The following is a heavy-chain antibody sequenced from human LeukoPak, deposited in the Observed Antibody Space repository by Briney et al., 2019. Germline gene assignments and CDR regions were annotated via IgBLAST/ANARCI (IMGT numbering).Heavy chain of an antibody. J-gene: IGHJ5*01. D-gene: IGHD3-10*01. V-gene: IGHV4-39*07. CDR3: AKGRAQWFGELLSGSRNGFDS. Sequence: SETLSLTCTVSGDSISSNNYYWGWIRQPPGKGLEWIANMYYRGSTYYNSSLKSRVTISVDTSKNQFSLKLSSVTAADTAVYYCAKGRAQWFGELLSGSRNGFDSWGQGTLVTVSS. CDR2: MYYRGST. CDR1: GDSISSNNYY.